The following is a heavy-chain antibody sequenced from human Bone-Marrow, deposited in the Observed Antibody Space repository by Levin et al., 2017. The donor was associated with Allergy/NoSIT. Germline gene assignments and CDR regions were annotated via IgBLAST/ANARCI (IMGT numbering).Heavy chain of an antibody. J-gene: IGHJ4*02. CDR2: ISGDGDYR. CDR1: GFSFGTYP. D-gene: IGHD3-9*01. V-gene: IGHV3-21*06. CDR3: TRGGVGAWFEGDY. Sequence: PGESLKISCEASGFSFGTYPMNWVRQAPGKGPEWVSAISGDGDYRVYGDSVKGRFTISRDNAKNLLYLQLNSLRAEDTAVYYCTRGGVGAWFEGDYWGQGALLTVSS.